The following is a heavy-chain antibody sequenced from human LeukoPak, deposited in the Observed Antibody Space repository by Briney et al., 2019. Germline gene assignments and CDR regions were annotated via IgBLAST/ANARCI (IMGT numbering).Heavy chain of an antibody. V-gene: IGHV4-61*02. CDR2: IYTSGST. Sequence: SETLSLTCTVSGGSISSGSYYWSWIRQPAGKGLEWIGRIYTSGSTNYNPSLKSRVTISVDTSKNQFSLKLSSVTAADTAVYYCALGKLRFLEWLLTDYYYMDVWGKGTTVTVSS. D-gene: IGHD3-3*01. J-gene: IGHJ6*03. CDR1: GGSISSGSYY. CDR3: ALGKLRFLEWLLTDYYYMDV.